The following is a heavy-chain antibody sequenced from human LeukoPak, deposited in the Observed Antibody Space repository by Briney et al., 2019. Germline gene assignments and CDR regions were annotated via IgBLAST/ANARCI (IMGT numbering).Heavy chain of an antibody. D-gene: IGHD4/OR15-4a*01. CDR2: ISYDVITK. J-gene: IGHJ4*02. CDR1: GFTFTNYP. V-gene: IGHV3-30-3*01. CDR3: AREDYGASGSSVGNLDY. Sequence: PGGSLRLSCSASGFTFTNYPIHWVRQAPGKGLEWVAVISYDVITKYYADSVKGRFTLSRDNSKNILFLQMDSLRAEDTAVYFCAREDYGASGSSVGNLDYWGQETLVRVSS.